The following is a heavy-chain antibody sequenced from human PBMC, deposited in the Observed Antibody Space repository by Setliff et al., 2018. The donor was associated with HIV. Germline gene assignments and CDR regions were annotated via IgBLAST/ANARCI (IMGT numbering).Heavy chain of an antibody. D-gene: IGHD3-3*01. V-gene: IGHV3-7*03. J-gene: IGHJ4*02. CDR3: TKGRHLVSGEWYFER. CDR2: INPDGSGR. CDR1: GFTFSSYW. Sequence: GSLRLSCAASGFTFSSYWMSWVRQAPGKGLEWVANINPDGSGRYYVDSVRDRFTISRDNAKNSLYLQMNTLRVEDTALYYCTKGRHLVSGEWYFERWGQGTLVTVSS.